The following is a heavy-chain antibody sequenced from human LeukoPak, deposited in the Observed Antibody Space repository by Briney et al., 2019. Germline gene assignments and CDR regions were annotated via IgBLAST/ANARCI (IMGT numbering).Heavy chain of an antibody. CDR3: ARGVNYYDSGTHRLDYFDS. V-gene: IGHV4-59*01. D-gene: IGHD3-10*01. CDR1: GGSISNYH. J-gene: IGHJ4*02. CDR2: IYSTGST. Sequence: PSETLSLTCTVSGGSISNYHWSWIRQPPGKGLEWIAYIYSTGSTNYNPSLKSRVTLSVDTSKYQFSLELSSVTAADTAVYYCARGVNYYDSGTHRLDYFDSWGQGTLVTVSS.